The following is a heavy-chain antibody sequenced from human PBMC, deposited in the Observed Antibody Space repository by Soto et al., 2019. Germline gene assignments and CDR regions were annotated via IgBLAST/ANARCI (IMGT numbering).Heavy chain of an antibody. J-gene: IGHJ6*02. V-gene: IGHV4-39*01. CDR1: GGSITSSFY. Sequence: QLQLQESGPGLVKPSETLSLSCTVSGGSITSSFYWGWIRQPPGKGLEWIGSIYGTGNTYYNPSLNGRVTISADTSKIQLSLNLISVTAAYTSVYYCRSSSRYSTDVWGQGATVTVSS. D-gene: IGHD6-13*01. CDR3: RSSSRYSTDV. CDR2: IYGTGNT.